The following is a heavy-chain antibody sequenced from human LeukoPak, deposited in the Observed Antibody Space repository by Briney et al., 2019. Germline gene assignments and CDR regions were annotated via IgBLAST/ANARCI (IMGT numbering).Heavy chain of an antibody. J-gene: IGHJ6*03. CDR2: ISSSGSTI. CDR1: GFTFSDYY. V-gene: IGHV3-11*01. D-gene: IGHD2-15*01. Sequence: GGSLRLSCAASGFTFSDYYMSWIRQAPGKGLEWVSYISSSGSTIYYADSVKGRFTISRDNAKNSLYLQMNSLRAEDTAVYYCARVAYYYYYYKDVWGKGTTVTVSS. CDR3: ARVAYYYYYYKDV.